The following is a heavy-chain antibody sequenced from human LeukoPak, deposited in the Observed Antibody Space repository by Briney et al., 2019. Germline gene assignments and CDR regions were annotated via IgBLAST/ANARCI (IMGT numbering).Heavy chain of an antibody. D-gene: IGHD3-22*01. CDR1: GGSFSAYY. Sequence: PSQTLSLTCAVFGGSFSAYYWTWIRQSPGQGLDWIGEINHRVSTNYNPSLKSRVTISLDTSKNQFLLTLSSVTAADTTVYYCARGGYDRSGPSDYWGRGTLVSVSS. CDR3: ARGGYDRSGPSDY. CDR2: INHRVST. J-gene: IGHJ4*02. V-gene: IGHV4-34*01.